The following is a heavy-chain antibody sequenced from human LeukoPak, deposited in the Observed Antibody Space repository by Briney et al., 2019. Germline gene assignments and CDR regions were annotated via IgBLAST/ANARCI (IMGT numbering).Heavy chain of an antibody. D-gene: IGHD1-1*01. Sequence: GGSLRLSCAASEFTFSNYAMHWVRQAPGKGLEWVAFIRYDGGNIYYADSVKGRFTNSRDNSKNTLYLQMNSLRPEDTAVYYCAKASNSPGSYYYYMDVWGKGTTVTVSS. CDR3: AKASNSPGSYYYYMDV. CDR1: EFTFSNYA. J-gene: IGHJ6*03. V-gene: IGHV3-30*02. CDR2: IRYDGGNI.